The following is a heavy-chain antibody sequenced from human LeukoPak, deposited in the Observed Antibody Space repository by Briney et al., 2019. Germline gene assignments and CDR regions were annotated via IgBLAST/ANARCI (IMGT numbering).Heavy chain of an antibody. CDR1: GFTFSSHA. D-gene: IGHD3-9*01. J-gene: IGHJ4*02. V-gene: IGHV3-23*01. CDR2: ISSGDRT. Sequence: GGSLRLSCAASGFTFSSHAMNWVRQAPGKGLEWVAGISSGDRTFHAESVKGRFTISRDKSKDTLYLQMNSLRAEDTAVYYCAKDATASPYFHWFDNWGQGTRVIVSS. CDR3: AKDATASPYFHWFDN.